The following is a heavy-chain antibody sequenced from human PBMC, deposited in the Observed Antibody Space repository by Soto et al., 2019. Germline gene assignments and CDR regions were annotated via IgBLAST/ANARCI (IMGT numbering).Heavy chain of an antibody. J-gene: IGHJ6*02. CDR1: GGSISSGGYY. CDR3: ARGDDYGDFGYYYYGMDV. V-gene: IGHV4-31*03. D-gene: IGHD4-17*01. Sequence: SETLSLTCTVSGGSISSGGYYWSWIRQHPGKGLEWIGYIDYSGSTYYNPSLKSRVTISVHTSKNKFSLKLSSVTAADTAVYYCARGDDYGDFGYYYYGMDVWGQGTTVTVSS. CDR2: IDYSGST.